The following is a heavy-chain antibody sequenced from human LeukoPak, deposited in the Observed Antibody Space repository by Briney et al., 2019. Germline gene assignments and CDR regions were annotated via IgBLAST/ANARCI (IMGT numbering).Heavy chain of an antibody. CDR1: GGSFSGYY. V-gene: IGHV4-34*01. CDR2: INHSGST. J-gene: IGHJ4*02. CDR3: ARVSGVLLWFGELLSRPYFDY. Sequence: KPSETLSFTCAVYGGSFSGYYWSWIRQPPGKGLKGIGEINHSGSTNYNPSLKSRVTISVDTSKNQFSLKLSSVTAADTAVYYCARVSGVLLWFGELLSRPYFDYWGQGTLVTVSS. D-gene: IGHD3-10*01.